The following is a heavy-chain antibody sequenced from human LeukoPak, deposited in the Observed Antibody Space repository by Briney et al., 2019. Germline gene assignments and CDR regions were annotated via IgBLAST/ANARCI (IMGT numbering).Heavy chain of an antibody. CDR2: INPSGGST. Sequence: ASVKVSCKASGYTFTSYYMHWVRQAPGQGLEWMGIINPSGGSTSYAQKFQGRVTMTRDTSTSTVYMELSSLRSEDTAVYYCARGPPSYYGSGIPVYYFDYWGQGTLVTVSS. D-gene: IGHD3-10*01. J-gene: IGHJ4*02. V-gene: IGHV1-46*01. CDR1: GYTFTSYY. CDR3: ARGPPSYYGSGIPVYYFDY.